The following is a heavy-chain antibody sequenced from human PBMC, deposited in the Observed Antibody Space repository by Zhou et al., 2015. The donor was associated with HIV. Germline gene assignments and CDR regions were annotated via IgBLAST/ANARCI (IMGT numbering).Heavy chain of an antibody. CDR1: GGTFSSYA. Sequence: QVQLVQSGAEVKKPGSSVKVSCKASGGTFSSYAISWVRQAPGQGLEWMGGIIPIFGTANYAQKFQGRVTITADESTSTAYMELSSLRSEDTAVYYCAIRFRSEGGASRPSTYFDYVGPGNPGHRLL. D-gene: IGHD3-16*01. V-gene: IGHV1-69*01. J-gene: IGHJ4*02. CDR2: IIPIFGTA. CDR3: AIRFRSEGGASRPSTYFDY.